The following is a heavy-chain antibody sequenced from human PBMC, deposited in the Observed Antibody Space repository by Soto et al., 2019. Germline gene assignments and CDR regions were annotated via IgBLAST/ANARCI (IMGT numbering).Heavy chain of an antibody. CDR1: GFSLSTSGVG. D-gene: IGHD6-6*01. CDR2: IYWDDDK. V-gene: IGHV2-5*02. J-gene: IGHJ6*02. CDR3: AHRESIAANRYYSYGMDV. Sequence: QITLKESGPTLVKPTQTLTLTCTFSGFSLSTSGVGVGWIRQPPGKALEWLALIYWDDDKRYSPSLKSRLTITTYPSKNQVVLTMTNMDPVDTATYYCAHRESIAANRYYSYGMDVWGQGPTVTVSS.